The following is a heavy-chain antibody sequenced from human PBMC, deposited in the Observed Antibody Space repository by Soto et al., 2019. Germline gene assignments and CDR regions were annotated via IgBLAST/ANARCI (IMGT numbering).Heavy chain of an antibody. CDR3: GRESSSGRRDRIDN. D-gene: IGHD6-19*01. CDR1: GFPFSNHG. CDR2: IRYDGVTR. Sequence: WSLRLSCAASGFPFSNHGMHWVRQAPGKGLEWLTVIRYDGVTRFYADSVKGRFTISRDISENTVFLQMNSLRAEDTAVYYCGRESSSGRRDRIDNWGQGTLVTVSS. V-gene: IGHV3-33*01. J-gene: IGHJ4*02.